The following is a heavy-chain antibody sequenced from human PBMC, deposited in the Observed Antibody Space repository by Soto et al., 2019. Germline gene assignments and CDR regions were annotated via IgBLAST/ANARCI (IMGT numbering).Heavy chain of an antibody. D-gene: IGHD4-17*01. CDR2: IIPIFGTA. Sequence: QVQLVQSGAEVKKPGSSVKVSCKASGGTFSSYAISWVRQAPGQGLEWMGGIIPIFGTANYAQKFQGRVTITADESTSTAYMELSRLRSEDTAVYYCASYGGNPREYYYGMDVWGQGTTVTVYS. V-gene: IGHV1-69*01. CDR1: GGTFSSYA. CDR3: ASYGGNPREYYYGMDV. J-gene: IGHJ6*02.